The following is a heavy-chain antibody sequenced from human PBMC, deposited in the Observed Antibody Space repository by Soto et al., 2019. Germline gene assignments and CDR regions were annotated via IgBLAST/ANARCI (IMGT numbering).Heavy chain of an antibody. CDR1: GFTFSSYD. J-gene: IGHJ6*02. V-gene: IGHV3-13*01. CDR3: ARGYSSSWGYYYYGMDV. Sequence: EVQLVESGGGLVQPGGSLRLSCAASGFTFSSYDMHWVRQATGKGLEWVSAIGTAGDTYYPGSVKGRFTISREKAKNSLYLQMNSLRAGDTAVYYCARGYSSSWGYYYYGMDVWGQGTTVTVSS. D-gene: IGHD6-13*01. CDR2: IGTAGDT.